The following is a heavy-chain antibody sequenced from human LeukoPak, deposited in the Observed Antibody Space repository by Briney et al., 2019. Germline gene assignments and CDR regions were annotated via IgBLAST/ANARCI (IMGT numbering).Heavy chain of an antibody. J-gene: IGHJ4*02. Sequence: SETLSLTCTVSGDSISSYYWSWIRQPPGKGLEWIGYIYYSGSTKYNPSLRSRVTISVDTSKNQFSLKLNSVTAADTAVYYCAGGYNGWSDYWGQGTLVTVSS. CDR3: AGGYNGWSDY. CDR2: IYYSGST. D-gene: IGHD1-26*01. CDR1: GDSISSYY. V-gene: IGHV4-59*01.